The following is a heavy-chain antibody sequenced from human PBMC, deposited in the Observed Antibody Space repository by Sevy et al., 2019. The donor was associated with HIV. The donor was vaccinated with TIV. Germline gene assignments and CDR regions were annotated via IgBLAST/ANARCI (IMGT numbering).Heavy chain of an antibody. J-gene: IGHJ4*02. V-gene: IGHV1-18*01. CDR3: ARAYCSGGRCYSLAY. D-gene: IGHD2-15*01. CDR2: VSPHNGDT. Sequence: ALVKVSCKVSGYTFSTYHITWVRQAPGQGLEWMGRVSPHNGDTNYAQKLQGRVTMITDASTNTAYMELGSLRSDDTAVYYCARAYCSGGRCYSLAYWGQGTLVTVSS. CDR1: GYTFSTYH.